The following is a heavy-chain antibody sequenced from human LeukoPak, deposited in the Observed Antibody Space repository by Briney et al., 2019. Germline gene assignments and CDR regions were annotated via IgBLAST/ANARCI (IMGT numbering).Heavy chain of an antibody. CDR1: GGSISSSSYY. Sequence: SETLSLTCTVSGGSISSSSYYWGWIRQPPGKGLEWIGSIYYSGSTYYNPSLKSRVTISVDTSKNQFSLKLSSVTAADTAVYYCAREKSGYDCWGQGTLVTVSS. D-gene: IGHD3-3*01. CDR3: AREKSGYDC. J-gene: IGHJ4*02. V-gene: IGHV4-39*02. CDR2: IYYSGST.